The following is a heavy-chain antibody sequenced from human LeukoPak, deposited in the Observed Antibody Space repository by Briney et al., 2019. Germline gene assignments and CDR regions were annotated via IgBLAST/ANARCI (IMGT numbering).Heavy chain of an antibody. CDR1: GGTFSSYA. Sequence: ASVKVSCKASGGTFSSYAISWVRQAPGQGLEWMGGIIPIFGTANYARKFQGRVTITADESTSTAYMELSSLRSEDTAVYYCARGENMEWLSWMGPLRPFWFDPWGQGTLVTVSS. J-gene: IGHJ5*02. CDR2: IIPIFGTA. V-gene: IGHV1-69*01. D-gene: IGHD3-3*01. CDR3: ARGENMEWLSWMGPLRPFWFDP.